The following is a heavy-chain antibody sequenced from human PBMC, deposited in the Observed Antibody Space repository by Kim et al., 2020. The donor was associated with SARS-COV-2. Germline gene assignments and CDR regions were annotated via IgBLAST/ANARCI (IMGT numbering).Heavy chain of an antibody. D-gene: IGHD6-6*01. Sequence: RVTISVDTSKNQFSLKLSSVTAADTAVYYCARSTRVFEYSSSSEGNYFDYWGQGTLVTVSS. J-gene: IGHJ4*02. CDR3: ARSTRVFEYSSSSEGNYFDY. V-gene: IGHV4-30-2*04.